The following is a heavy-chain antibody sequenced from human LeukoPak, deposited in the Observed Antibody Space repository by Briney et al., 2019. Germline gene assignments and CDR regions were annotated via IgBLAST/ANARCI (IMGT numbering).Heavy chain of an antibody. J-gene: IGHJ3*02. CDR2: IYSGGST. CDR1: GFTFSSNY. Sequence: PGGSLRLSCAASGFTFSSNYMSWVRQAPGRGLEWVSVIYSGGSTYYSDSVKGRFTISRDNSNNTLYLQMNSLRAEDTAVYYCASEGDGYPGGAFDIWGQGTMVTVSS. CDR3: ASEGDGYPGGAFDI. V-gene: IGHV3-53*01. D-gene: IGHD5-24*01.